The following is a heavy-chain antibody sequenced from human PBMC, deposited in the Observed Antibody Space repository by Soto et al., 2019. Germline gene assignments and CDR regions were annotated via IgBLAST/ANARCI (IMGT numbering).Heavy chain of an antibody. CDR3: ARESHDILNGPPCVWYFDL. Sequence: QVQLQQWGAGPLRPLETLSLTCGVSGGSFSGYYWAWIRQSPGKGLEWIGEINDRGSINYNPSLKRRVSISVDSSTNNFSLTLRSVTASDKAVYYCARESHDILNGPPCVWYFDLWGRGTLVTVSS. D-gene: IGHD3-9*01. V-gene: IGHV4-34*01. J-gene: IGHJ2*01. CDR2: INDRGSI. CDR1: GGSFSGYY.